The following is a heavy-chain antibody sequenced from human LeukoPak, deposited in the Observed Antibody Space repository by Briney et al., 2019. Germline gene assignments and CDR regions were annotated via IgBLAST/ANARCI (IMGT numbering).Heavy chain of an antibody. J-gene: IGHJ4*02. CDR2: IYHSGST. D-gene: IGHD6-13*01. V-gene: IGHV4-38-2*02. Sequence: SETLSLTCTVSGYSISSGYYWGWIRQPPGQGLEWIGSIYHSGSTYYNPSLKSRVTISVDTSKNQFSLKLSSVTAADTAVYYCARLAETGYSSSWYDYWGQGTLVTVSS. CDR3: ARLAETGYSSSWYDY. CDR1: GYSISSGYY.